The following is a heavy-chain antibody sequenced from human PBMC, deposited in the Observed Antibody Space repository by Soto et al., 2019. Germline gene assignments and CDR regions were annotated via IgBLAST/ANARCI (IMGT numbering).Heavy chain of an antibody. J-gene: IGHJ6*02. D-gene: IGHD6-19*01. CDR1: GGSISSGDYY. CDR3: ARDLAVAGTTRGYYYYGMDV. CDR2: IYYSGST. V-gene: IGHV4-30-4*01. Sequence: PSETLSLTCTVSGGSISSGDYYWSWIRQPPWKGLEWIGYIYYSGSTYYNPSLKSRVTISVDTSKNQFSLKLSSVTAADTAVYYCARDLAVAGTTRGYYYYGMDVWGQGXTVTVYS.